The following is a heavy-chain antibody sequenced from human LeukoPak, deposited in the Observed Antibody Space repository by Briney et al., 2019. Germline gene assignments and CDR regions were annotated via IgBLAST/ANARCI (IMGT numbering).Heavy chain of an antibody. D-gene: IGHD2-15*01. V-gene: IGHV3-30*02. CDR2: IRYDGSYK. Sequence: QSGGSLRLSCATSGFTFNNYAMHWVRQAPGKGLEWVTFIRYDGSYKYYADSVKGRFTVSRDNSKNTMYLEMNSLRAEDTALYYCAKVRFCIGVMCYPDDNWGQGTLVTVSS. J-gene: IGHJ4*02. CDR3: AKVRFCIGVMCYPDDN. CDR1: GFTFNNYA.